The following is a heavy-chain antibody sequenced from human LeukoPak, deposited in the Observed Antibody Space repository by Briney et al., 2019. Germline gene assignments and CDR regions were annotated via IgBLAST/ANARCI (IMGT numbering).Heavy chain of an antibody. Sequence: SETLSLTCTVSGGSISSSSYYWGWIRQPPGKGLEWIGTIYYSGSTYYNPSLKSRVTISVDTSKNQFSLKLISVTAADTAVYYCARLSIAVAGRGFDSWGQGTLVTV. CDR1: GGSISSSSYY. V-gene: IGHV4-39*01. CDR2: IYYSGST. CDR3: ARLSIAVAGRGFDS. J-gene: IGHJ5*01. D-gene: IGHD6-19*01.